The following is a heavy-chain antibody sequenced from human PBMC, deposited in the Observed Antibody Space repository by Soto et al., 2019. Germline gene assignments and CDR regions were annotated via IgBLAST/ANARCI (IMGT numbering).Heavy chain of an antibody. Sequence: PGGSLRLSCAASGFTFSSYSMNWVRQDPGKGLVWVSSISSSSSYIYYADSVKGRFTISRDNAKNSLYLQMNSLRAEDTAVYYCVRDIGYGSGSYPKIYYFDYWGQGTLVTVSS. CDR1: GFTFSSYS. J-gene: IGHJ4*02. V-gene: IGHV3-21*01. D-gene: IGHD3-10*01. CDR2: ISSSSSYI. CDR3: VRDIGYGSGSYPKIYYFDY.